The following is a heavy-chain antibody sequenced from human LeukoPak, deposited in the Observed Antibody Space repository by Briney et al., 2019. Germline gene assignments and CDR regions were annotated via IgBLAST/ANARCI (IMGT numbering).Heavy chain of an antibody. Sequence: SETLSLTCTVSGGSISSYYWSWIRQPPGKGLEWIGYIYTSWSTNYNPSLKSRVTISVDTSKNQFSLKLSSVTAADTAGYYCSRHRMYYDSSGYYWFDPWGQGTLVTVSS. D-gene: IGHD3-22*01. CDR3: SRHRMYYDSSGYYWFDP. CDR1: GGSISSYY. V-gene: IGHV4-4*09. CDR2: IYTSWST. J-gene: IGHJ5*02.